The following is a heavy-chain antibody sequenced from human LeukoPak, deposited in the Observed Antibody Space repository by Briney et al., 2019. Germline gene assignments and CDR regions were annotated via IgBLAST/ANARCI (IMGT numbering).Heavy chain of an antibody. J-gene: IGHJ4*02. CDR3: ARQVVAVAGTGYFDY. CDR1: GGSISDYD. CDR2: IHYSGST. V-gene: IGHV4-59*08. Sequence: SETLSLTCTVSGGSISDYDWSWIRQPPGKGLEWIGYIHYSGSTNYSPSLKSRVTISVDTSKNQFSLKLNSVTAADTAVYFCARQVVAVAGTGYFDYWGQGTLVTVSS. D-gene: IGHD6-19*01.